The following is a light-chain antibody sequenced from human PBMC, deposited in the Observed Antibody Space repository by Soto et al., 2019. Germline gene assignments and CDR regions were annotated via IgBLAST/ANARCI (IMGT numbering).Light chain of an antibody. CDR3: CSYAGSYGV. CDR1: SSDVGGYNY. CDR2: DVS. V-gene: IGLV2-11*01. J-gene: IGLJ2*01. Sequence: QSALTQPRSVSGSPGQSVTISCTRTSSDVGGYNYVSWYQQHPGKAPKLMIYDVSKRPSGVPDRFSGSKSGNTASLTISGLQAEDEADYYCCSYAGSYGVFGGGTKVTVL.